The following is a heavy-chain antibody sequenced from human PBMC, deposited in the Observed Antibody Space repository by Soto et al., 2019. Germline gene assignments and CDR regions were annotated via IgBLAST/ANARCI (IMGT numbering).Heavy chain of an antibody. CDR3: AKNQGKADFKSSCGMDV. V-gene: IGHV3-30*18. CDR2: VSYDGSNR. CDR1: GFSFSSYG. Sequence: QVQLVESGGGVVQPGRSLRLSCAASGFSFSSYGMHWVRQAPGKGLEWVAVVSYDGSNRYYVDSVKGRFTISRDDSKKTLHLQLNMVSAADKGVDYCAKNQGKADFKSSCGMDVWGQGTTVTVSS. J-gene: IGHJ6*02. D-gene: IGHD3-3*01.